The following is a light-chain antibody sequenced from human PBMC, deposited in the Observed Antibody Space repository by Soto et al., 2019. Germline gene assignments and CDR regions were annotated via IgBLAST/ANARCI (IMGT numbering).Light chain of an antibody. CDR3: SSYTSSSTYV. CDR1: ISDAGFYAR. Sequence: QSVLTQPPSVSGSPGQSVTISCTGTISDAGFYARVSWYQQPPGTAPKLLIYDVTSRPSGVPDRFSGSRSGKTASLTISGLQAEDEADYYCSSYTSSSTYVFGPGTKVTGL. V-gene: IGLV2-18*02. J-gene: IGLJ1*01. CDR2: DVT.